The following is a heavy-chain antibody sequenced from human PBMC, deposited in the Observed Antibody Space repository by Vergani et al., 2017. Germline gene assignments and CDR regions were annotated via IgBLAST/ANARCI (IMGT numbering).Heavy chain of an antibody. V-gene: IGHV3-53*01. D-gene: IGHD6-13*01. CDR3: AREQQLATYNWFDP. CDR1: GFTVSSNY. CDR2: IYSGGST. Sequence: EVQLVESGGGLIQPGGSLRLSCAASGFTVSSNYMSWVRQAPGKGLEWVSVIYSGGSTYYADSVKGRFTISRDNSKNTLYLQMNSRRAEDTAVYYCAREQQLATYNWFDPWGQGTLVTVSS. J-gene: IGHJ5*02.